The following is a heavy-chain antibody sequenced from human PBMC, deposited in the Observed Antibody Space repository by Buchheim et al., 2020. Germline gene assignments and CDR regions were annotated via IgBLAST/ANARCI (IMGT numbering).Heavy chain of an antibody. D-gene: IGHD3-16*01. Sequence: QVQLQESGPGLVKPSGTLSLTCVVSGGSINSSNWWSWVRQPPGKGLEWIGEIYRSGISNCNPSLGSRVTLSRDKSSNQISLNLTSVTAADTAVYYCARDPHTGGLGAYWGQGAL. CDR1: GGSINSSNW. CDR3: ARDPHTGGLGAY. J-gene: IGHJ4*02. CDR2: IYRSGIS. V-gene: IGHV4-4*02.